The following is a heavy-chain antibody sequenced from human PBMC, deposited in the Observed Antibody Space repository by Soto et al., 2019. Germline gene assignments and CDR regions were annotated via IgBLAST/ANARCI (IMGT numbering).Heavy chain of an antibody. J-gene: IGHJ3*02. CDR1: GFTFSSYW. Sequence: GGSLRLSCAASGFTFSSYWMHWVRQAPGKGLVWVSRINGGGGSTSYADSVKGRFTISRDNAKNTLYLQMDSLRAEDTAVYYCVRERAPFDGFDIWGQGTMVTVSS. V-gene: IGHV3-74*01. CDR3: VRERAPFDGFDI. CDR2: INGGGGST.